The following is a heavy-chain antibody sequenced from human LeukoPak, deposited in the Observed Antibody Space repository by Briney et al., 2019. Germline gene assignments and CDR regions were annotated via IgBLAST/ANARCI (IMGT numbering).Heavy chain of an antibody. Sequence: GGSLRLSCAASGFTVSSNYMSWVRQAPAKGLEWVSVIYSGGSTYYADSVKGRFTIARDNSKNTLYLQMNRLRAEDTAVYYCARDGAGRRFFDYWGQGTLVTVSS. CDR3: ARDGAGRRFFDY. CDR1: GFTVSSNY. V-gene: IGHV3-53*01. J-gene: IGHJ4*02. D-gene: IGHD3-10*01. CDR2: IYSGGST.